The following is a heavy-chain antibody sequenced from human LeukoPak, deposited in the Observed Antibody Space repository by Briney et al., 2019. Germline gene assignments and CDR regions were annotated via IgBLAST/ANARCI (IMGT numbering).Heavy chain of an antibody. J-gene: IGHJ6*02. CDR2: IYYSGST. Sequence: PSETLSLTCTVSGGSISSSSHYWGWIRQPPGKGLEWIGNIYYSGSTNYNPSLKSRVTISVDTSKNQFSLKLSSVTAADTAVYYCARGYYYYGMDVWGQGTTVTVSS. V-gene: IGHV4-39*07. CDR3: ARGYYYYGMDV. CDR1: GGSISSSSHY.